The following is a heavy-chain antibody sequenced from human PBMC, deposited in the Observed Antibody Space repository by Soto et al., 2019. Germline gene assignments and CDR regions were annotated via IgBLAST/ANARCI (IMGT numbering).Heavy chain of an antibody. CDR3: AKGSFSQTSGPYYFDF. CDR2: ISGSGSSS. CDR1: GITFSRYS. Sequence: GGFLRLSCASSGITFSRYSMHWVRQAPGKGMGWVSSISGSGSSSYYAESVKGRFIISRDNSKNTLYLQMNSLRADDTAIYYCAKGSFSQTSGPYYFDFWGQGTLVTVSS. J-gene: IGHJ4*02. D-gene: IGHD6-19*01. V-gene: IGHV3-23*01.